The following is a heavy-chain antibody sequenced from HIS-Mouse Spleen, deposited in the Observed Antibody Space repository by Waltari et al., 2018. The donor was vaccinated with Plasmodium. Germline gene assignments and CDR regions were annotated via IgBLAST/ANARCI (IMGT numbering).Heavy chain of an antibody. CDR3: ARNGGIAARNWFDP. J-gene: IGHJ5*02. CDR2: IYYSGSN. V-gene: IGHV4-59*01. D-gene: IGHD6-6*01. CDR1: GGSISSYY. Sequence: QVQLQESGPGLVKPSETLSLTCTVSGGSISSYYWSWIRQPPGKGLEWIGYIYYSGSNNYNPPLKSRVTISVDTSKNQFSLKLSSVTAADTAVYYCARNGGIAARNWFDPWGQGTLVTVSS.